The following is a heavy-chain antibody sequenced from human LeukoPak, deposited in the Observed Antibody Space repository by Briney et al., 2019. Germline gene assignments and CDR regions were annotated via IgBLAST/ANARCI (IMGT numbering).Heavy chain of an antibody. Sequence: PGGSLRLSCAASGFTFSSYGMHWVRQAPGKGLEWVAVIWYDGSNKYYADSVKGRFTISRDNSKNTLYLQMNSLRAEDTAVYYCARELHEDTAMAAFDYWGQGTLVTVSS. CDR1: GFTFSSYG. CDR3: ARELHEDTAMAAFDY. V-gene: IGHV3-33*01. CDR2: IWYDGSNK. J-gene: IGHJ4*02. D-gene: IGHD5-18*01.